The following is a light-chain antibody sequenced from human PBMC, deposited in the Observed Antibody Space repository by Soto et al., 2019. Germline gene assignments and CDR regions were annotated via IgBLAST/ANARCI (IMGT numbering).Light chain of an antibody. CDR1: QSVSSN. V-gene: IGKV3-15*01. Sequence: EIVMTQSPATLSVSPGERATLSCRASQSVSSNLAWYQQKPGQTPKLLIYVASTRPTGIPARFSGSGSGTDFTLTISSLQSEDFAVYYCQQYNVWPLTFGGGTKVEFK. CDR3: QQYNVWPLT. CDR2: VAS. J-gene: IGKJ4*01.